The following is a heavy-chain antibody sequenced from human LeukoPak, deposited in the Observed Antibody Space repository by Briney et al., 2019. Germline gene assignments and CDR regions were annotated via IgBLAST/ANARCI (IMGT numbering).Heavy chain of an antibody. J-gene: IGHJ5*02. D-gene: IGHD3-22*01. V-gene: IGHV4-39*01. CDR2: IYYSGST. CDR1: GGSISSNSYY. CDR3: ARQWITMIVPGGFDP. Sequence: SETLSLTCTVSGGSISSNSYYWGWTRQPPGKGLEWIGSIYYSGSTYYNPSLKSRVTISVDTSKNQFSLKLSSVTAADTAVYYCARQWITMIVPGGFDPWGQGTLVTVSS.